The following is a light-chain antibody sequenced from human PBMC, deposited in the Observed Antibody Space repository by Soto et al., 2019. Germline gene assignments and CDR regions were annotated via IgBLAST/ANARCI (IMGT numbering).Light chain of an antibody. V-gene: IGKV1-39*01. CDR1: QSIRGY. CDR2: AAS. Sequence: DIQMTQSPSSLSASVGDRVTVTCRASQSIRGYLNWYQQKPGEAPKLLIYAASSLHSGVPSRFSGSGSGTDFTLTISSLHPDDFATYSCQQTYRTPLTFGGGTKVESK. J-gene: IGKJ4*01. CDR3: QQTYRTPLT.